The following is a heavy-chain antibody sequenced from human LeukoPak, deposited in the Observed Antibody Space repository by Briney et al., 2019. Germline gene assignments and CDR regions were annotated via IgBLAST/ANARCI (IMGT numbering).Heavy chain of an antibody. Sequence: GGSLRLSCAASGFTFNSYWMTWVRQAPGKGLEWVADIKQDGSDKYYAGSVKGRFTISRDNAKNSLYLQMNSLRAEDTAVYFCARYNSAWKTDDYWGEGTLVTVSS. CDR2: IKQDGSDK. J-gene: IGHJ4*02. CDR3: ARYNSAWKTDDY. V-gene: IGHV3-7*03. CDR1: GFTFNSYW. D-gene: IGHD6-19*01.